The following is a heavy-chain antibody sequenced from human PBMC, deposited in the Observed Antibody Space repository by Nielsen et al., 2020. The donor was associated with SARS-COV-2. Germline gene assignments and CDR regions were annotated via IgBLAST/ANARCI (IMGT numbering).Heavy chain of an antibody. CDR3: ARSRSILTGYYPDY. CDR1: GGSISSYY. CDR2: INHSGST. D-gene: IGHD3-9*01. J-gene: IGHJ4*02. V-gene: IGHV4-34*01. Sequence: SETLSLTCTVSGGSISSYYWSWIRQPPGKGLEWIGEINHSGSTNYNPSLKSRVTISVDTSKNQFSLKLSSVTAADTAVYYCARSRSILTGYYPDYWGQGTLVTVSS.